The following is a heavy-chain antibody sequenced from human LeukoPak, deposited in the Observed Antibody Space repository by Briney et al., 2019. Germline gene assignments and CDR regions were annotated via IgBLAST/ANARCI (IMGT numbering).Heavy chain of an antibody. CDR3: ARLLEEAYHYGMDV. CDR1: GGTFSSYA. V-gene: IGHV1-69*01. Sequence: SMKVSCKASGGTFSSYAISWVRQAPGQGLEWMGGIIPIFGTANYAQKFQGRVTITADESTSTAYMELSSLRSEDTAVYYCARLLEEAYHYGMDVWGKGTTVTVSS. CDR2: IIPIFGTA. J-gene: IGHJ6*04. D-gene: IGHD2-15*01.